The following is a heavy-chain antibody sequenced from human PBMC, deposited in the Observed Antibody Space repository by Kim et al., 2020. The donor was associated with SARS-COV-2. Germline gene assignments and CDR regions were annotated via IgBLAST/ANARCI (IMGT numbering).Heavy chain of an antibody. J-gene: IGHJ5*02. CDR2: IYYSGST. CDR1: GGSISSSSYY. D-gene: IGHD3-3*01. V-gene: IGHV4-39*01. Sequence: SETLSLTCTVSGGSISSSSYYWGWIRQPPGKGLEWIGSIYYSGSTYYNPSLKSRVTISVDTSKNQFSLKLSSVTAADTAVYFCARNVLRFLEWSNWFDPWGQGTLVTVSS. CDR3: ARNVLRFLEWSNWFDP.